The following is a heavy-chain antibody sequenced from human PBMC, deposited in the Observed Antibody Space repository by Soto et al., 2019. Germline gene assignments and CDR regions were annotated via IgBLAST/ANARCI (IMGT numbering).Heavy chain of an antibody. CDR3: SILPHGYGSGSYYGFDY. J-gene: IGHJ4*02. V-gene: IGHV5-10-1*01. Sequence: EVQLVQSGAEVKKPGESLRISCKGSGYRFTSYWISWVRQMPGKGLEWMGRIDPSDSYTNYSPSFQGHVTISADKSISTAYLQWSSLKASDTAMYYCSILPHGYGSGSYYGFDYWGQGTLVTVSS. CDR2: IDPSDSYT. D-gene: IGHD3-10*01. CDR1: GYRFTSYW.